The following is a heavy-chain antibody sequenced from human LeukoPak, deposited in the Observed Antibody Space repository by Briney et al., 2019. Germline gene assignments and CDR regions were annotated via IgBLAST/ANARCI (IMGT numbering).Heavy chain of an antibody. CDR2: INPSGGST. D-gene: IGHD5-18*01. V-gene: IGHV1-46*01. Sequence: GASVKVSCKASGYTFTSYYMHWVRQAPGQGLEWMGIINPSGGSTSYAQKFQGRVTMTRDMSTSTVYMELSSLRSEDTAVYYCARGESRGVDTGAFDIWGQGTMVTVSS. CDR1: GYTFTSYY. CDR3: ARGESRGVDTGAFDI. J-gene: IGHJ3*02.